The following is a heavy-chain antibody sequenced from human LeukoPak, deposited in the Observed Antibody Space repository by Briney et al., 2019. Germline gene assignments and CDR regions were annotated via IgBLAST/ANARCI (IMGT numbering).Heavy chain of an antibody. CDR2: ISGNGGST. V-gene: IGHV3-23*01. D-gene: IGHD6-19*01. CDR1: GFTFSNYA. J-gene: IGHJ1*01. Sequence: GGSLRLPCAASGFTFSNYAMSWVRQAPGKGLEWVSVISGNGGSTSYADSVKGRFIISRDDSKDTLYLQMNGLRAGDTATYYCAKHGYSSGWPQVPSQHWGQGTLVTVSS. CDR3: AKHGYSSGWPQVPSQH.